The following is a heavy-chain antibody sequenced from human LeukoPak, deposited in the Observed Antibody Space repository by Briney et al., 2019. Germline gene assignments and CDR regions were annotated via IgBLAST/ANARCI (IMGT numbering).Heavy chain of an antibody. CDR1: GGTFISYA. Sequence: GASVNVSCKASGGTFISYAISWVRQAPGQGLEGMGGILPIFGTANYAQKFQGRVTITTDESTSPAYMELSSLRSEDTAVYYCARVSIAAAGTLDYWGQGTLVTVSS. J-gene: IGHJ4*02. CDR3: ARVSIAAAGTLDY. CDR2: ILPIFGTA. D-gene: IGHD6-13*01. V-gene: IGHV1-69*05.